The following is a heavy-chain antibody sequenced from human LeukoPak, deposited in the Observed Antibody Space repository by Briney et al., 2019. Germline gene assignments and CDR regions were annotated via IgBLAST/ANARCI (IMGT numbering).Heavy chain of an antibody. V-gene: IGHV3-21*01. CDR2: ISSGSSYI. J-gene: IGHJ6*03. CDR3: ACTSGYDFSSYYYYYMDV. Sequence: GGSLRLSCAASGFTFSSYSMNWVRQAPGKGLEWVSSISSGSSYIYYADSVKGRFTISRDNAKNSLYPQMNSLSAEDTAVYYCACTSGYDFSSYYYYYMDVWGKGTTVTVSS. CDR1: GFTFSSYS. D-gene: IGHD5-12*01.